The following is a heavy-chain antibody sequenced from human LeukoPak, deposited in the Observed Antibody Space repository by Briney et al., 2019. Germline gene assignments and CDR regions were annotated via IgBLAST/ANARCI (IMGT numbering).Heavy chain of an antibody. D-gene: IGHD2-2*01. J-gene: IGHJ6*02. V-gene: IGHV4-31*03. Sequence: PQTLSLTCTVSGGPLSSGGYYWSWIRQHPGKGLEWIGYIYYGGSTYYNPSLKSRVTMSVDTSKNQFSLRLSSVTAADTAVYYCARDMRLDVWGQGTTVTVSS. CDR3: ARDMRLDV. CDR1: GGPLSSGGYY. CDR2: IYYGGST.